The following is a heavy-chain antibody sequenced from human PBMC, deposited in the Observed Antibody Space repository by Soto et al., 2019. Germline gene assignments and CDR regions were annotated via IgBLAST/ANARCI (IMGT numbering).Heavy chain of an antibody. Sequence: QVQLVQSGAEVKKPGSSVKVSCKASGGTFSSYAISWVRQAPGQGLEWMGGIIPIFGTANYEQKFQGRVTITADKSTSTAYMELSSLRSEDTAVYYCARDRVIYCGGDCYPPDGDAFDIWGQGTMVTVSS. J-gene: IGHJ3*02. CDR1: GGTFSSYA. V-gene: IGHV1-69*06. CDR3: ARDRVIYCGGDCYPPDGDAFDI. CDR2: IIPIFGTA. D-gene: IGHD2-21*02.